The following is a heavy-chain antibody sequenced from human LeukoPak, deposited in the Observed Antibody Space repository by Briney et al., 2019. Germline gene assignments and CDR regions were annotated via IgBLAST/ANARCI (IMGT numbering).Heavy chain of an antibody. J-gene: IGHJ5*02. D-gene: IGHD2-8*01. Sequence: ASVKVSCKASGYTFTGYYIHWVRQAPGQGLEWMGMINPSGGSTSYAQKFQGRVTMTRDTSTSTVYMELSSLRSEDTAVYYCARGEVYGGPFDPWGQGTLVTVSS. V-gene: IGHV1-46*01. CDR1: GYTFTGYY. CDR2: INPSGGST. CDR3: ARGEVYGGPFDP.